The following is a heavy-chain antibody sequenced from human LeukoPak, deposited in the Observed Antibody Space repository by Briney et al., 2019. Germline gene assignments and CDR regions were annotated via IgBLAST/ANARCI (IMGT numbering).Heavy chain of an antibody. Sequence: ASVKVSCKASGYTFTDDYVHWVRQAPGQGLEWMGWINPNSGVTNYAQKFQGRVTMTRDMSISTAYMELSRLRSDDTAVYYCARPPDILTGENFDYWGQGTLVTVSS. CDR3: ARPPDILTGENFDY. CDR2: INPNSGVT. V-gene: IGHV1-2*02. CDR1: GYTFTDDY. D-gene: IGHD3-9*01. J-gene: IGHJ4*02.